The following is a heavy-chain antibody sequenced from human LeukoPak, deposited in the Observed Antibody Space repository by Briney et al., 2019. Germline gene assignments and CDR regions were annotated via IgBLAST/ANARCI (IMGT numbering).Heavy chain of an antibody. CDR3: ARAATTGTTDY. D-gene: IGHD1-1*01. J-gene: IGHJ4*02. Sequence: GGSLRLSCTASGFTFGDYAMSWVRQDPGKGLEWVANINQDGGETYYVDSVQGRFTISRDNAKNSLYLQMNSLRAEDTALYSCARAATTGTTDYWGQGTLLTVSS. CDR2: INQDGGET. V-gene: IGHV3-7*01. CDR1: GFTFGDYA.